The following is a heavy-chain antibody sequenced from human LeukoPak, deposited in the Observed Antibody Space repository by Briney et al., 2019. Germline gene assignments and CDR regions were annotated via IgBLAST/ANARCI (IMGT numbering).Heavy chain of an antibody. V-gene: IGHV3-11*01. CDR3: ARASGGYDPPYYYYGMDV. CDR2: ISSSGSTI. J-gene: IGHJ6*02. D-gene: IGHD5-12*01. Sequence: GGSLRLSCAASGFTFSDYYMNWIRQAPGKGLEWVSYISSSGSTIYYADSVKGRFTISRDNAKNSLYLQMNSLRAEDTAVYYCARASGGYDPPYYYYGMDVWGQGTTVTVSS. CDR1: GFTFSDYY.